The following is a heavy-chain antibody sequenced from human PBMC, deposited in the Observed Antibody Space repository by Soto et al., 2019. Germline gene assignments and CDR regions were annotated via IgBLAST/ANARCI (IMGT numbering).Heavy chain of an antibody. D-gene: IGHD3-10*01. CDR1: GDTFTFYS. V-gene: IGHV1-69*02. CDR3: ASSYGSGYRAFDY. CDR2: INPILSMS. J-gene: IGHJ4*02. Sequence: QVQLVQSGAEVKKPGSSVRVSCKASGDTFTFYSINWVRQAHGLGLEWMGRINPILSMSNYAKRFQGRVTMTADKSTSTAYVELSSLRSEDTAMYYCASSYGSGYRAFDYWGQGALVTVSS.